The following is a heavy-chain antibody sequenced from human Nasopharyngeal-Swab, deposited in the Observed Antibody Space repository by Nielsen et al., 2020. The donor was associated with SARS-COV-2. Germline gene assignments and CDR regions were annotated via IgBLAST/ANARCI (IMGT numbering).Heavy chain of an antibody. CDR1: GGSITGYY. V-gene: IGHV4-59*01. CDR3: ARDRPNYGMDV. Sequence: SETLSLTCTVSGGSITGYYWSWIRQPPGKGLEWIGNIYYTGSTKYNPPLKSRVTISMDTSKYQFSLKLSSETAADTAVYYCARDRPNYGMDVWGRGTTVTVS. CDR2: IYYTGST. J-gene: IGHJ6*02.